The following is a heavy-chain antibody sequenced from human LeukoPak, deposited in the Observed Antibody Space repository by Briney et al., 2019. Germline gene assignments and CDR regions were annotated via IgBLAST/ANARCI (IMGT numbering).Heavy chain of an antibody. CDR1: GVSISSGGYY. CDR3: ASQKEPNDAFDI. D-gene: IGHD1-14*01. J-gene: IGHJ3*02. V-gene: IGHV4-31*03. CDR2: IYYSGTT. Sequence: SETLSLTCTVSGVSISSGGYYWSWIRRHPGEGLEWIGFIYYSGTTYYNPSLRGRISISVDTSKNQFSLKLSSVTAADTAVYYCASQKEPNDAFDIWGQGTMATVSS.